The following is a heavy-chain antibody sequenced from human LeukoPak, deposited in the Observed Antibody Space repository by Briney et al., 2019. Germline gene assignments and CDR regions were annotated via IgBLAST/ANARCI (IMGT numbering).Heavy chain of an antibody. CDR2: IWSDGSDK. D-gene: IGHD2/OR15-2a*01. CDR3: AKDLYAQGGVDY. V-gene: IGHV3-33*06. J-gene: IGHJ4*02. CDR1: GVAFSSHA. Sequence: HPGGSLRLSCAASGVAFSSHAMSWVRQAPGKGLEWVAVIWSDGSDKYYADSVKGRFTISRDNSRNTLFLQMNSLRVEDTALYYCAKDLYAQGGVDYWGQGTLVTVSS.